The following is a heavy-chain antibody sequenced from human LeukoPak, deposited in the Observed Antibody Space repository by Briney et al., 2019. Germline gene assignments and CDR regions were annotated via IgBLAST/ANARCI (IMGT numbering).Heavy chain of an antibody. D-gene: IGHD6-19*01. CDR1: RFTFSRYS. CDR3: ARDSSGWYRRLDP. Sequence: GGALRLSCAPSRFTFSRYSMNWVCEALGKGLEWVSGSSSSSSYIYYADSVKGRFTNSRDNAKNPLYLQMNSLRAEDTAVYYCARDSSGWYRRLDPWGQGTLVTVSS. V-gene: IGHV3-21*01. J-gene: IGHJ5*02. CDR2: SSSSSSYI.